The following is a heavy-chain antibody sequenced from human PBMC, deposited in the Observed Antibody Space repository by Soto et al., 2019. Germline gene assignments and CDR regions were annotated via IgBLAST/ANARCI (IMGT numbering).Heavy chain of an antibody. CDR2: IDVGSGNA. CDR1: GFTFSNSS. Sequence: SVKVSCKSSGFTFSNSSVHWVRQARGHRLQWIGWIDVGSGNANYAQVLQERIGISRDMSTSTAYMELSSLRAEDTAVYYCARDLAVAGHYYYGMDVWGQGTTVTVSS. CDR3: ARDLAVAGHYYYGMDV. J-gene: IGHJ6*02. D-gene: IGHD6-19*01. V-gene: IGHV1-58*01.